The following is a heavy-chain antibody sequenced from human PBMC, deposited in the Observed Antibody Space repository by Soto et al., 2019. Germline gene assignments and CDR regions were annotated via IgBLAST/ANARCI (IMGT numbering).Heavy chain of an antibody. J-gene: IGHJ5*02. CDR3: ASTRGSSGHNWFDP. CDR1: GATLSSYA. V-gene: IGHV1-69*13. D-gene: IGHD3-22*01. Sequence: SVKVSCKASGATLSSYAISWVRQAPGQGLEWMGGIIPIFGTANYAQKFQGRVTITADESTSTAYMELSSLRSEDTAVYYCASTRGSSGHNWFDPWGQGTLVTVSS. CDR2: IIPIFGTA.